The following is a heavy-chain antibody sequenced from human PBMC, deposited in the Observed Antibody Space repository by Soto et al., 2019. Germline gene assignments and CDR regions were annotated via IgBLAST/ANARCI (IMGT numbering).Heavy chain of an antibody. D-gene: IGHD2-15*01. J-gene: IGHJ6*03. V-gene: IGHV1-18*03. CDR1: GYTFTSYG. CDR3: ARLGYCSGGSCYSDYYFMYV. CDR2: ISAYNGNT. Sequence: QVQLVQSGAEVKKPGASVKVSCKASGYTFTSYGISWVRQAPGQGLEWMGWISAYNGNTNYAQKLQGRVTMTTDTSTSLAYMELRRRISDGMAVYYCARLGYCSGGSCYSDYYFMYVCGKVPTVTVSS.